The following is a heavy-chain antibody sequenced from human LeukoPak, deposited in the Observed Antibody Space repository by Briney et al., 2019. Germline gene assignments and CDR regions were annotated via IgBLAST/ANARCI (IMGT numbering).Heavy chain of an antibody. CDR1: GFTLSSYW. Sequence: GGSLRLSCVASGFTLSSYWVTWVRQAPGKGLEWVANIRQDGSDKYYMDSVKGRFTISRDNAKNSVYLQMNSLRVEDTAVYYCARGMAAAGSYWGQGTLATVSS. CDR3: ARGMAAAGSY. V-gene: IGHV3-7*03. D-gene: IGHD6-13*01. CDR2: IRQDGSDK. J-gene: IGHJ4*02.